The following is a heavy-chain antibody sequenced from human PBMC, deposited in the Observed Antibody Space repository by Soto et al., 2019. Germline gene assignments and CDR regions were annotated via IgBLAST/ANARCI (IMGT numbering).Heavy chain of an antibody. J-gene: IGHJ4*02. Sequence: QPGGSLRLSCAASGFTFSSYAMSWVRQSPGRGLEWVSGINIRGGSTYYADSVKGRFTISRDDSKNMLYLQLTSLRADDTALYYCAKDRRQQLVYDSWGQGTLVTVSS. CDR1: GFTFSSYA. D-gene: IGHD6-13*01. CDR3: AKDRRQQLVYDS. V-gene: IGHV3-23*01. CDR2: INIRGGST.